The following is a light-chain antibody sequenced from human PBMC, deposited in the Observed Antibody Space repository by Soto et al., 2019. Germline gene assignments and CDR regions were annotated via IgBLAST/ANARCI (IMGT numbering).Light chain of an antibody. J-gene: IGKJ1*01. V-gene: IGKV1-39*01. CDR3: QQSYTTRGT. CDR2: AAS. Sequence: DIQMTQSPSSLSASVGDRVTITCRASQTISNNLNWYQQRPGKAPRLLIYAASSLQSGVPSRFGGSGSETDFTLTISSLQPEDFATYYCQQSYTTRGTFGQGTKVEIK. CDR1: QTISNN.